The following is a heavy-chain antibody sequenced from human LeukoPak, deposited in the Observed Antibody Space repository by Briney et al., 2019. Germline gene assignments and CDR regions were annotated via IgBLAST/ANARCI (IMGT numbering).Heavy chain of an antibody. D-gene: IGHD6-19*01. CDR2: IYYTGST. CDR3: ARISSDWPHYYMDV. CDR1: GGSIRSSYY. V-gene: IGHV4-39*01. Sequence: SETLSLTRTVSGGSIRSSYYWGWIRQPPGKGLEWIGSIYYTGSTYYIPSLKSRVTISVDTSKNQFFLKVISVTAADTAVYYCARISSDWPHYYMDVWGKGTTVTVSS. J-gene: IGHJ6*03.